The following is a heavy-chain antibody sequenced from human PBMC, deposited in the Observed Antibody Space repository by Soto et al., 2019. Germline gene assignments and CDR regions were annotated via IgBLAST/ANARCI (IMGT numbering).Heavy chain of an antibody. V-gene: IGHV5-51*01. J-gene: IGHJ5*02. Sequence: GEYLKISCKGSGYSFTSYWIGCVRQMPWKGLEWMGIIYPGDSDTRYSPSFQGQVTISADKSIRTAYLQWSSLKASDTAMYYCARSTMGDNWFDPWGQGTMVTVSS. CDR3: ARSTMGDNWFDP. D-gene: IGHD3-16*01. CDR2: IYPGDSDT. CDR1: GYSFTSYW.